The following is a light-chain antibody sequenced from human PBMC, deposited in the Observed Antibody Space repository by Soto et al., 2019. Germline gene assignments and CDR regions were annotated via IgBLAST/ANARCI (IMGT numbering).Light chain of an antibody. Sequence: EIVLTQSPGTLSLSPGEGATLSCRASQSISSNFLAWYQQKRGQAPRLLIHGASNRATGIPDRFSGSGSGTDFTLTITRLEPEDFAVYYCQQYGGSLTFGPGTKVDNK. CDR2: GAS. J-gene: IGKJ3*01. V-gene: IGKV3-20*01. CDR3: QQYGGSLT. CDR1: QSISSNF.